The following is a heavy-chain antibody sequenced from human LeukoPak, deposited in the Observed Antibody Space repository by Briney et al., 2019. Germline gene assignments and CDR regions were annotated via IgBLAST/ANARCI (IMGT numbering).Heavy chain of an antibody. V-gene: IGHV4-4*07. J-gene: IGHJ3*02. Sequence: SETLSLTCTVSGGSISSYYWNWIRQPAAKGLDWIGRITTSGSTNSNPSLQSRLTMSVDTSKNHFSLKLSSVTAADTAVYYCARDWGSSTRYDAFDIWGQGTIVSVSS. CDR3: ARDWGSSTRYDAFDI. CDR1: GGSISSYY. CDR2: ITTSGST. D-gene: IGHD3-16*01.